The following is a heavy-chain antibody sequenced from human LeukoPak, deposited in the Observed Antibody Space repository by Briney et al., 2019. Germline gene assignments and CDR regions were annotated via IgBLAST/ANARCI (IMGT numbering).Heavy chain of an antibody. CDR3: TRGWGNSYGYGY. D-gene: IGHD5-18*01. J-gene: IGHJ4*02. CDR1: GFTLDDYG. Sequence: GGSLRLSCAASGFTLDDYGMSWVRQAPGKGLEWVSGINWNGGSTGYADSVKGRFTISRDNAKNSLYLQMNSLRAEDTALYYCTRGWGNSYGYGYWGQGTLVTVSS. CDR2: INWNGGST. V-gene: IGHV3-20*04.